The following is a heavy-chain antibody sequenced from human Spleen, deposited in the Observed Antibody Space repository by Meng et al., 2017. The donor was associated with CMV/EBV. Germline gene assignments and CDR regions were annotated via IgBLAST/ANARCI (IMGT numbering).Heavy chain of an antibody. CDR3: ARDLGGSSDY. V-gene: IGHV3-13*01. J-gene: IGHJ4*02. CDR2: IGTAGDT. CDR1: GFTFDDYT. Sequence: GESLKISCAASGFTFDDYTMHWVRQAPGKGLEWVSAIGTAGDTYYPGSVKGRFTISRENAKNSLYLQMNSLRAGDTAVYYCARDLGGSSDYWGQGTLVTVSS. D-gene: IGHD1-26*01.